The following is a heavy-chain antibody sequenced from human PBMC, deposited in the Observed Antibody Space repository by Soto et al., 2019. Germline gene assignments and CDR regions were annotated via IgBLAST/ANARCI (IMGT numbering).Heavy chain of an antibody. V-gene: IGHV3-21*01. J-gene: IGHJ6*03. Sequence: GGSLRLSCAASGFTFSSYSMNWVRQAPGKGLEWVSSISSSSSYIYYADSVKGRFTISRDNAKNSLYLQMNSLRAEDTAVYYCARVGSSSWYYYYYMDVWGKGTTVTVSS. CDR2: ISSSSSYI. CDR1: GFTFSSYS. D-gene: IGHD6-13*01. CDR3: ARVGSSSWYYYYYMDV.